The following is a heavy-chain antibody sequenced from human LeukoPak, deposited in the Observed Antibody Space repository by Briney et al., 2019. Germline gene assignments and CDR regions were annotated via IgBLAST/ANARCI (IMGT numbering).Heavy chain of an antibody. CDR3: VKGQRLRRPQGFEI. V-gene: IGHV3-9*01. Sequence: GGSLRLSCAASGFTFDEHSMHWVRQAPGKGLEWVSGISWNSHRIDYADSVKGRFTISRENARNALYLQMNSLTGDDTAFYFCVKGQRLRRPQGFEIWGQGTLVTVSS. D-gene: IGHD2-15*01. CDR1: GFTFDEHS. J-gene: IGHJ3*02. CDR2: ISWNSHRI.